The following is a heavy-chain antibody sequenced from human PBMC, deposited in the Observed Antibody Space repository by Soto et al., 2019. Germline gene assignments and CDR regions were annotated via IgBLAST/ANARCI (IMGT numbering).Heavy chain of an antibody. CDR2: IWYDGTNK. Sequence: QVQLVESGGGVVQPGRSLRLSCAASGFTFSSYGMHWVRQAPGKGLEWVALIWYDGTNKYYTDSVKGRFTISRDNSKNTLYLQMNSLRAEDTAVYYCAREHYGDYDYYYGMDVWGQGTTVTVSS. J-gene: IGHJ6*02. V-gene: IGHV3-33*01. D-gene: IGHD4-17*01. CDR3: AREHYGDYDYYYGMDV. CDR1: GFTFSSYG.